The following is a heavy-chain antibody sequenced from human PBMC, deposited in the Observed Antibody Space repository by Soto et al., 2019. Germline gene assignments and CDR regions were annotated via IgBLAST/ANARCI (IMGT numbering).Heavy chain of an antibody. J-gene: IGHJ4*02. D-gene: IGHD3-16*01. CDR1: GYRFTTYG. V-gene: IGHV1-18*01. CDR3: ARVRFGDPFNF. Sequence: ASVKVSCKVSGYRFTTYGINWVRQAPGQGLEWVGWFNPDNQNTNYAQKFQDRVSLTTDSSTNTAYMELRDLRSDDTAVYYCARVRFGDPFNFWGQGSLVTVSS. CDR2: FNPDNQNT.